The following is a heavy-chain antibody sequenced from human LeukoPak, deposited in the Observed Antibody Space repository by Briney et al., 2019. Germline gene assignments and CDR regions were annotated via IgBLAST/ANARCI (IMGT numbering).Heavy chain of an antibody. J-gene: IGHJ2*01. CDR1: GFTFSSYE. CDR2: ISSSGSTI. CDR3: ARDQGWYFDL. V-gene: IGHV3-48*03. Sequence: GGSLRLSCAASGFTFSSYEMNWLRQAPGKGLEGVSYISSSGSTIYYADSVKGRFTLSRDNAKNSLYLQMNSLRAEDTAVYYWARDQGWYFDLWGRGTLVTVSS.